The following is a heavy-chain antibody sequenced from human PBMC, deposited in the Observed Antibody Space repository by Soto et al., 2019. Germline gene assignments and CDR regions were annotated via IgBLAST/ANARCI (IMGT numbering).Heavy chain of an antibody. J-gene: IGHJ4*02. Sequence: ASVKVSCKASGYTFTGYYMHGVRQAPGQGLEWRGWINPNSGGTNYAQKFQGRVTMTRETSISTAYMELSRLRSDDTAVYYCARDLRQWPDFDYWGQGTLVTVSS. CDR1: GYTFTGYY. CDR3: ARDLRQWPDFDY. V-gene: IGHV1-2*02. CDR2: INPNSGGT. D-gene: IGHD6-19*01.